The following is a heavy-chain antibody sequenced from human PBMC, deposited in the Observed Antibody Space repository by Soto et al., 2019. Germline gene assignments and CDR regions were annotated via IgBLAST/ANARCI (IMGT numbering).Heavy chain of an antibody. V-gene: IGHV4-4*02. J-gene: IGHJ5*02. CDR2: IYHSGST. D-gene: IGHD3-10*01. CDR3: ARRVRDYGSGSYYNQAPTLRFDP. CDR1: GGSISSSNW. Sequence: PSETLSLTCAVSGGSISSSNWWSWVRQPPGKGLEWIGEIYHSGSTNYNPSLKSRVTISVDKSKNQFSLKLSSVTAADTAVYYCARRVRDYGSGSYYNQAPTLRFDPWGQGTLVTVSS.